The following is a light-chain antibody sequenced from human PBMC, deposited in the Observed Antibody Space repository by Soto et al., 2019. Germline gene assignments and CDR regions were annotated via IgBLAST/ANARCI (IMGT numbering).Light chain of an antibody. CDR2: EVS. Sequence: QSVLTQPASVSGSPGQSITISRTGTSSDVGGYNYVSWYQQHPGKAPKLMIYEVSNRPSGVSNRFSGSKSGNTASLTISGLQAEDEADYYCSSYTSSSTVFGTGTKLTVL. CDR1: SSDVGGYNY. J-gene: IGLJ1*01. CDR3: SSYTSSSTV. V-gene: IGLV2-14*01.